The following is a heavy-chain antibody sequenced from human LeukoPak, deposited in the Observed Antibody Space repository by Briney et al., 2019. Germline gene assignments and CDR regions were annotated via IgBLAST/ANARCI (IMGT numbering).Heavy chain of an antibody. Sequence: GGSLRLSCAASGFTFSSYAMHWVRQAPGKGLEWVAVISYDGSNKYYADSVKGRFTISRDNAKNSLYLQMNSLRDEDTAVYYCAIIGIEIVVVPAAIPYFDYWGQGTLVTVSS. D-gene: IGHD2-2*01. CDR1: GFTFSSYA. CDR3: AIIGIEIVVVPAAIPYFDY. J-gene: IGHJ4*02. V-gene: IGHV3-30-3*01. CDR2: ISYDGSNK.